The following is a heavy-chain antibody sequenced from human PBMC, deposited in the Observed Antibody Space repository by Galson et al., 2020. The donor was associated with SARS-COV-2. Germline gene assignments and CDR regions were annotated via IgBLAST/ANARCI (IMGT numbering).Heavy chain of an antibody. J-gene: IGHJ4*02. V-gene: IGHV3-30*03. CDR1: GFTFSSYG. D-gene: IGHD3-9*01. Sequence: GGSLRLSCAASGFTFSSYGMHWVRQAPGKGLEWVAVISYDGSNKYYADSVKGRFTISRDNSKNTLYLQMNSLRAEDTAVYYCATERDILTGYDDVVGFDYWGQGSLVTVAS. CDR2: ISYDGSNK. CDR3: ATERDILTGYDDVVGFDY.